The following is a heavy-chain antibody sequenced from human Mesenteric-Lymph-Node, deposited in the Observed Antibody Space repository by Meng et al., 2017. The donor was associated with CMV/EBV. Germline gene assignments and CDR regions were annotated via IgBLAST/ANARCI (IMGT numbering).Heavy chain of an antibody. D-gene: IGHD4-11*01. Sequence: SETLSLTCAFYGGSFSGYYWSWIRQPPGKGLEWIGEINHSGNTNYNPSLKSRVTISVDTSKNQFSLKLSSVTAADTAVYYCARVLSTVTNYYYYGMDVWGQGTTVTVSS. CDR1: GGSFSGYY. J-gene: IGHJ6*02. V-gene: IGHV4-34*01. CDR3: ARVLSTVTNYYYYGMDV. CDR2: INHSGNT.